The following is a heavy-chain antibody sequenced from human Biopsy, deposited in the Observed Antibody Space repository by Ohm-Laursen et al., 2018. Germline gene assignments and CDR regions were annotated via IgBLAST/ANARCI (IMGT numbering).Heavy chain of an antibody. CDR2: INHSGRT. V-gene: IGHV4-34*01. Sequence: TLSLTCAVYGETFNGYYWSWIRQTPGKGLEWIGEINHSGRTNYNPSLKSRVTISVDTSKNQFSLKVRSVTAADTAVYYCVRGVDYYDPYHYYALDVWGQGTTVTVSS. J-gene: IGHJ6*02. CDR3: VRGVDYYDPYHYYALDV. D-gene: IGHD3-22*01. CDR1: GETFNGYY.